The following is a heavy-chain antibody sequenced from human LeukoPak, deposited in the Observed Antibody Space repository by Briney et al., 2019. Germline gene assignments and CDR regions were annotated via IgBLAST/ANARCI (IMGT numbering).Heavy chain of an antibody. Sequence: SESLSLTCTVSGGAFSDYYWSWIRQPPGKGLEWRGEINHSGITNYNPSLKRRVTISVDPSKNQFSLKLTSVTAADTAVYYCAREGSYYGSGSPPLDHWGQGTLVTVSS. CDR1: GGAFSDYY. V-gene: IGHV4-34*01. J-gene: IGHJ4*02. CDR2: INHSGIT. CDR3: AREGSYYGSGSPPLDH. D-gene: IGHD3-10*01.